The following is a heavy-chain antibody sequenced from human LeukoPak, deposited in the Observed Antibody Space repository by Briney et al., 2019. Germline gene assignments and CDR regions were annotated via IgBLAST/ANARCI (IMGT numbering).Heavy chain of an antibody. CDR1: GGSISSSSFY. CDR3: ARLASDYYGSGSYYYYMDV. D-gene: IGHD3-10*01. Sequence: KPSETLSLTCTVSGGSISSSSFYWGWIRQPPGKGLEWIGSIYYSGSTYYNPSLKSRVTISVDTSKNQFSLKLSSVTAADTAVYCCARLASDYYGSGSYYYYMDVWGKGTTVTVSS. J-gene: IGHJ6*03. V-gene: IGHV4-39*01. CDR2: IYYSGST.